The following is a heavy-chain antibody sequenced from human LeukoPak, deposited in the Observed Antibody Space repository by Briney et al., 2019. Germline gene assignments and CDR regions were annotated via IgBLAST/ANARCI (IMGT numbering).Heavy chain of an antibody. Sequence: SVKVSCKASGGTFSSYAISWVRQAPGQGLEWMGRIIPILGIANYAQRFQGRVTITADKSTSTAYMELSSLRSEDTAVYYCARDPYSNYFDYWGQGTLVTVSS. CDR2: IIPILGIA. D-gene: IGHD4-11*01. J-gene: IGHJ4*02. V-gene: IGHV1-69*04. CDR1: GGTFSSYA. CDR3: ARDPYSNYFDY.